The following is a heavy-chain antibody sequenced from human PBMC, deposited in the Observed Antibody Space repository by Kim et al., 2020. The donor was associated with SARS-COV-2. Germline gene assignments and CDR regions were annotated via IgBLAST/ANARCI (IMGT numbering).Heavy chain of an antibody. V-gene: IGHV4-31*03. CDR3: ARVTSPLDV. CDR2: IFYSGTA. CDR1: GESISNGAYY. D-gene: IGHD3-10*01. J-gene: IGHJ6*02. Sequence: SETLSLTCTVSGESISNGAYYWSWIRLQPGKGLEWIGNIFYSGTAYYNPSLKSRLSMSIDTSENKFSLKLRSVTAADTAIYYCARVTSPLDVWGQGTTVTVSS.